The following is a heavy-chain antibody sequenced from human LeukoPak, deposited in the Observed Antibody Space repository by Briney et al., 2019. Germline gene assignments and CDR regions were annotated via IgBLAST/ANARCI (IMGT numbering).Heavy chain of an antibody. V-gene: IGHV3-30*02. D-gene: IGHD5-12*01. CDR2: IRYDGSNK. CDR3: ARGGVATY. J-gene: IGHJ4*02. Sequence: PGGSLRLSCAASGFTFSSYGMHWVRQAPGKGLEWVAFIRYDGSNKYFADSVKGRFTISRDSSKNTLYLQMNSLRAEDTAVYYCARGGVATYWGQGTLVTVSS. CDR1: GFTFSSYG.